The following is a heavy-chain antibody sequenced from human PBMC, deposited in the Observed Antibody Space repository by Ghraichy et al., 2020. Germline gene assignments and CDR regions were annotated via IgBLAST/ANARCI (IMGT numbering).Heavy chain of an antibody. J-gene: IGHJ6*03. Sequence: GESLNISCTASGFTFGDYAMSWFCQAPGKGLEWVGFIRSKAYGGTTEYAASVKGRFTISRDDSKSIAYLQMNSLKTEDTAVYYCTVYSGSYFNYHMNVWGKATTVTVSS. CDR2: IRSKAYGGTT. CDR3: TVYSGSYFNYHMNV. V-gene: IGHV3-49*03. D-gene: IGHD1-26*01. CDR1: GFTFGDYA.